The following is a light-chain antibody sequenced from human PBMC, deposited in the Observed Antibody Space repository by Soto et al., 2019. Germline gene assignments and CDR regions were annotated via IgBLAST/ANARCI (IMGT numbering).Light chain of an antibody. CDR2: GNN. V-gene: IGLV1-40*01. CDR3: QSYDSRLNNWV. CDR1: SSNIGSNT. Sequence: QSVLTQPPSASGTPGQRVTISCSGSSSNIGSNTVNWYQQLPGTVPKLLIYGNNNRPLGVPDRFSGSKSGTSASLAITGLQAEDEADFYCQSYDSRLNNWVFGGGTKVTVL. J-gene: IGLJ3*02.